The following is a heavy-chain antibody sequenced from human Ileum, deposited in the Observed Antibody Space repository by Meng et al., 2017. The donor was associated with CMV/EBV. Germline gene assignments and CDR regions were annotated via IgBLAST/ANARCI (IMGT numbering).Heavy chain of an antibody. CDR1: ASISRSSYS. J-gene: IGHJ5*02. D-gene: IGHD3-10*01. Sequence: ASISRSSYSWGWIRQPPGKGLEWIGSIYYSGSTYYNPSLKSRVTISVDTSKNQFSLKLSSVTAADTAVYYCARPASGYYGSGIPFDPWGQGTLVTVSS. V-gene: IGHV4-39*01. CDR2: IYYSGST. CDR3: ARPASGYYGSGIPFDP.